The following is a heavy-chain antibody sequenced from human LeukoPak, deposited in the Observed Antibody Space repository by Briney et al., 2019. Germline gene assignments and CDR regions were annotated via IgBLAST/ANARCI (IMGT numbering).Heavy chain of an antibody. Sequence: GGSLRLSCAASGFTFSSYSMNWVRQAPGKGLEWVSSISSSSSYIYYADSVKGRFTISRDNAKNSLYLQMNSLRAEDTAVYYCARDLKDIVVVPAAKGYWGQGTLVTASS. CDR3: ARDLKDIVVVPAAKGY. CDR2: ISSSSSYI. CDR1: GFTFSSYS. J-gene: IGHJ4*02. D-gene: IGHD2-2*01. V-gene: IGHV3-21*01.